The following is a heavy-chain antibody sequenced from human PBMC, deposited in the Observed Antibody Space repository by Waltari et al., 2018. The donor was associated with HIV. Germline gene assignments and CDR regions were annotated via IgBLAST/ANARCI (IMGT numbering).Heavy chain of an antibody. CDR3: ATSAITMIDDAFDI. CDR2: ISWNSGSI. CDR1: GFTFDDYA. Sequence: EVQLVESGGGLVQPGRSLRLSCADSGFTFDDYAMHWVRQAPGKGLEWVSGISWNSGSIGYADSVKGRFTISRDNAKNSLYLQMNSLRAEDTALYYCATSAITMIDDAFDIWGQGTMVTVSS. D-gene: IGHD3-22*01. V-gene: IGHV3-9*01. J-gene: IGHJ3*02.